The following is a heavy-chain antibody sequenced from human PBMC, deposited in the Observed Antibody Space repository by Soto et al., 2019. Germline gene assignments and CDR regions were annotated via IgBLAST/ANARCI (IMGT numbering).Heavy chain of an antibody. CDR1: GGSISSDANF. CDR3: ARGSFSSSSSWFDP. V-gene: IGHV4-31*03. J-gene: IGHJ5*02. CDR2: ISCTGRT. D-gene: IGHD6-6*01. Sequence: TLSLTCTVSGGSISSDANFWSWIRQLPGRGLEWIGYISCTGRTYYTPSLNSRLTISLDTSKNLFSLRLSAVTAADTAVYFCARGSFSSSSSWFDPWGRGTLVTVSS.